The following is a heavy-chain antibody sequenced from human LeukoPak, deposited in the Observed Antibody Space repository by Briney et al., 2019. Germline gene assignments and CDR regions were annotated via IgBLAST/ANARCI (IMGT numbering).Heavy chain of an antibody. CDR3: ASSPLSHQLPHGWFDP. Sequence: GASVKVSCKASGYTFTGYYMHWVRQAPGQGLEWMGGIIPIFGTANYAQKFQGRVTITTDESTSTAYMELSSLRSEDTAVYYCASSPLSHQLPHGWFDPWGQGTLVTVSS. J-gene: IGHJ5*02. V-gene: IGHV1-69*05. D-gene: IGHD2-2*01. CDR1: GYTFTGYY. CDR2: IIPIFGTA.